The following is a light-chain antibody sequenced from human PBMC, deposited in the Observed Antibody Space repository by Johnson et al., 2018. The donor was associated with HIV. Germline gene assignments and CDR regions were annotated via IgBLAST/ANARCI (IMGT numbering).Light chain of an antibody. CDR2: DNN. CDR3: GTWDSSLGGV. V-gene: IGLV1-51*01. Sequence: QSVLTQSPSVSAAPGQKVTISCSGSSSNIGNNYVSWYQQVPRTAPKLLIYDNNKRPSGIPDRFSGSKSGTSATLGITGLQTGDEADYYCGTWDSSLGGVFGTGTKVTVL. CDR1: SSNIGNNY. J-gene: IGLJ1*01.